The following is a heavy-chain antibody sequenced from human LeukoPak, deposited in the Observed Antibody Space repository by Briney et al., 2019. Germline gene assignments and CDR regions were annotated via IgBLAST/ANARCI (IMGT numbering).Heavy chain of an antibody. CDR1: GGSISSYRYY. CDR2: MYYSGSA. J-gene: IGHJ5*01. V-gene: IGHV4-39*01. D-gene: IGHD3-22*01. CDR3: ARHTYDSSGYLPDS. Sequence: SETLSLTCTVSGGSISSYRYYWGWIRQPPGKGLEWIWSMYYSGSADYNPSLKSRVTISVDTSKSQFSLRLSSVTAADTALYYCARHTYDSSGYLPDSWGQGTLVTVSS.